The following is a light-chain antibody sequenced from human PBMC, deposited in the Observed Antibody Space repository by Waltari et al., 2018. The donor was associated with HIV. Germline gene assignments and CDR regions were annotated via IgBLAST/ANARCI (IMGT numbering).Light chain of an antibody. J-gene: IGLJ2*01. CDR1: SSNIGAGYD. Sequence: SVLTQPPSVSGAPGQSVSISCTGSSSNIGAGYDVHWYQQRPGTAPKPLIYGHSSRPSGAPDRFSGSKSGTSASLAITGLQAEDEADYYCQSYDSSLSGSDVVFGGGTELTVL. V-gene: IGLV1-40*01. CDR2: GHS. CDR3: QSYDSSLSGSDVV.